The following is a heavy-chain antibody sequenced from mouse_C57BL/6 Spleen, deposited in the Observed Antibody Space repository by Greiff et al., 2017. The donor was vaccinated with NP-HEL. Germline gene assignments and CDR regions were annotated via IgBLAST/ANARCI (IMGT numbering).Heavy chain of an antibody. V-gene: IGHV5-4*01. CDR3: ASITTVVGDWYFDV. CDR2: ISDGGSYT. Sequence: EVQGVESGGGLVKPGGSLKLSCAASGFTFSSYAMSWVRQTPEKRLEWVATISDGGSYTYYPDNVKGRFTISRDNAKNNLYLQMSHLKSEDTAMYYCASITTVVGDWYFDVWGTGTTVTVSS. J-gene: IGHJ1*03. D-gene: IGHD1-1*01. CDR1: GFTFSSYA.